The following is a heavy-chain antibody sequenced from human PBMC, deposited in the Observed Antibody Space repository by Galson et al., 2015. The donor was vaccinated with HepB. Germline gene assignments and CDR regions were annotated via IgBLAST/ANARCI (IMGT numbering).Heavy chain of an antibody. D-gene: IGHD6-19*01. V-gene: IGHV3-7*01. Sequence: SLRLSCAASGFTFGSYWTSWVRQAPGKGLEWVANIKQDGSEKYYVDSVKGRFTISRDNAKNSLYLQMNSLRAEETAVYYCARDLRGSGWYVDYWGQGTLVTVSS. J-gene: IGHJ4*02. CDR2: IKQDGSEK. CDR1: GFTFGSYW. CDR3: ARDLRGSGWYVDY.